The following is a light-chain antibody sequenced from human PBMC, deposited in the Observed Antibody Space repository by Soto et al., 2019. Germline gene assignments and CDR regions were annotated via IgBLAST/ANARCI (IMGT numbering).Light chain of an antibody. Sequence: EIVLTQSPGTLSLSPGERATLSCRASQSVSNNYLAWYQQKPGQAPRLLIYGASNRATGIPDRFSGSGSGTDFTLTISRLEPEDFAVYYCQQYGSSPLTFGGGTKEDIK. J-gene: IGKJ4*01. V-gene: IGKV3-20*01. CDR1: QSVSNNY. CDR3: QQYGSSPLT. CDR2: GAS.